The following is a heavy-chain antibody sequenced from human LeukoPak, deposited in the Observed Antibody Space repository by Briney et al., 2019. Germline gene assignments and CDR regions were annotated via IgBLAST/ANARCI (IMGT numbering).Heavy chain of an antibody. CDR1: GFTVSSNY. J-gene: IGHJ4*02. CDR3: ARDRGRYYDSRGFYWGYYFDS. CDR2: IYSGGST. Sequence: GGSLRLSCAASGFTVSSNYLSWVRQAPGKGLEWVSVIYSGGSTYYADSVKGGFTISRDDSKNTLYLQMSSVRVDDTAVYYCARDRGRYYDSRGFYWGYYFDSWGQGILVTVST. D-gene: IGHD3-22*01. V-gene: IGHV3-53*01.